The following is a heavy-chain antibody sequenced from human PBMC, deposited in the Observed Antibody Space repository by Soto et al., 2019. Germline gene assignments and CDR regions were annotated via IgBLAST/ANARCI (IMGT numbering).Heavy chain of an antibody. Sequence: GESLKISCKGSGYSSTSYWIGWVRQMPGKGLEWMGIIYPGDSDTRYSPSFQGQVTISADRSISTAYLQWSSLKASDTAMYYCARGNSYGPRGYYYYMDVWGKGTTVTVSS. J-gene: IGHJ6*03. CDR1: GYSSTSYW. CDR2: IYPGDSDT. D-gene: IGHD5-18*01. V-gene: IGHV5-51*01. CDR3: ARGNSYGPRGYYYYMDV.